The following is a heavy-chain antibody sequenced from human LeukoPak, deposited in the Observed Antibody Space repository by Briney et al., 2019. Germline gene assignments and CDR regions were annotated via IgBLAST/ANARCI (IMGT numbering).Heavy chain of an antibody. CDR1: GFTFTTFG. CDR2: ISGSGGST. V-gene: IGHV3-23*01. CDR3: VFGELSDFDY. J-gene: IGHJ4*02. D-gene: IGHD3-10*02. Sequence: GGSLRLSCAASGFTFTTFGMIWVRQAPGKGLEWVSAISGSGGSTYYADSVKGRFTISRDNSKNTLYLQMNSLRAEDTAVYYCVFGELSDFDYWGQGTLVTVSS.